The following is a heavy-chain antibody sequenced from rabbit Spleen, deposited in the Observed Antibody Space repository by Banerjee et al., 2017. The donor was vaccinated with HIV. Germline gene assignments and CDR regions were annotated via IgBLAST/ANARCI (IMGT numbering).Heavy chain of an antibody. Sequence: QSLEESGGDLVKPGASLTLTCTASGFSFIAGYYMCWVRQAPGKGLEWIGLTEPIFGTTYYANWVNGRFSISRENTQNTVSLQLNSLTAADTATYFCARGGGLWGQGTLVTVS. CDR2: LTEPIFGTT. V-gene: IGHV1S40*01. J-gene: IGHJ3*01. CDR1: GFSFIAGYY. CDR3: ARGGGL.